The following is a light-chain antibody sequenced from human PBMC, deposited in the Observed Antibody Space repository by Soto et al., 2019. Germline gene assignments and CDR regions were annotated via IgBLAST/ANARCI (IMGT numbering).Light chain of an antibody. Sequence: QSALTQPPSASGSPGQSVTISCTGTKNDIGVYDFVSWYQPHPGKAPRLIIYEVVQRPSGVPDRFSGSKSGNTASLTVSGLQAADEADYFCKSYAGSNTYVFGSGT. CDR2: EVV. CDR3: KSYAGSNTYV. J-gene: IGLJ1*01. V-gene: IGLV2-8*01. CDR1: KNDIGVYDF.